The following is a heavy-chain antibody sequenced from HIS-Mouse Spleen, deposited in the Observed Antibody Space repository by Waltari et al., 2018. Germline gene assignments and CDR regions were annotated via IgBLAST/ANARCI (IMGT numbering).Heavy chain of an antibody. D-gene: IGHD6-13*01. CDR2: IYYSGGT. V-gene: IGHV4-31*03. CDR1: GGSISSGGYY. CDR3: ARSPRAGYSSSWYCDY. Sequence: QVQLQESGPGLVKPSQTLSLTCTVSGGSISSGGYYWSWIRQHPGKGLEWIGYIYYSGGTYYNPSLKSRVTISVDTSKNQFSLKLSSVTAADTAVYYCARSPRAGYSSSWYCDYWGQGTLVTVSS. J-gene: IGHJ4*02.